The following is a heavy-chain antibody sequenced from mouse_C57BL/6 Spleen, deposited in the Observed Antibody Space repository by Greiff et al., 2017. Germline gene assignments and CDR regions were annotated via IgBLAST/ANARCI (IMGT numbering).Heavy chain of an antibody. CDR1: GYTFTSYW. CDR3: ARSVVATPYYAMDY. Sequence: QVQLQQPGAELVMPGASVKLSCKASGYTFTSYWMHWVKQRPGQGLEWIGEIDPSDSYTNYNQKFKGKSTLTVDKSSSTAYMQLSSLTSEDSAVYYCARSVVATPYYAMDYWGQGTSVTVSS. D-gene: IGHD1-1*01. V-gene: IGHV1-69*01. CDR2: IDPSDSYT. J-gene: IGHJ4*01.